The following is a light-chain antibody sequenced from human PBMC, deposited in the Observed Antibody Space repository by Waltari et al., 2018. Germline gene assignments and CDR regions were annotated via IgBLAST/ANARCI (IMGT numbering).Light chain of an antibody. CDR3: QQYNNWPYT. CDR2: GAS. J-gene: IGKJ2*01. V-gene: IGKV3-15*01. Sequence: EIVMTQSPATLSVSPGERATLSCRASQSVSSNLAWYQQKPGQAPRLLIYGASTRAIGIPARFSGSGSGTEFTLTISSMQSEDFAVYYCQQYNNWPYTFGQGTKLEIK. CDR1: QSVSSN.